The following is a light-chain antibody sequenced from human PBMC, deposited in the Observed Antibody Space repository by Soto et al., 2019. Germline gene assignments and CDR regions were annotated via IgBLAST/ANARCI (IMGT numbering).Light chain of an antibody. CDR2: EVS. CDR1: NSDVGGYNY. CDR3: SSYTSSTTYV. J-gene: IGLJ1*01. V-gene: IGLV2-14*01. Sequence: QSALTQHASVSGSPGQSITISCTGTNSDVGGYNYVSWYQQHPGKVPKLLIYEVSNRPLGISNRFSGSKSGHTASLTISGLQAEDEADYYCSSYTSSTTYVFGTGTKVTVL.